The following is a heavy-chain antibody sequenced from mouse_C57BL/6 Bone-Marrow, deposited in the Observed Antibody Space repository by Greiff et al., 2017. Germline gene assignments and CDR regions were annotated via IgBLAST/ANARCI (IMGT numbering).Heavy chain of an antibody. V-gene: IGHV1-64*01. CDR2: IHPNSGST. Sequence: QVQLKQPGAELVKPGASVKLSCKASGYTFTSYWMHWVKQRPGQGLEWIGMIHPNSGSTNYNEKFKSKATLTVDKSSSTAYMQLSSLTSEDSAVYYCARRDYSNYVDFDYWGQGTTLTVSS. J-gene: IGHJ2*01. CDR3: ARRDYSNYVDFDY. D-gene: IGHD2-5*01. CDR1: GYTFTSYW.